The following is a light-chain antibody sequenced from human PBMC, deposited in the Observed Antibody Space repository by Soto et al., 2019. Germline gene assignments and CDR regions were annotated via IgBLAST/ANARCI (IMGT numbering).Light chain of an antibody. V-gene: IGKV2-30*01. CDR1: QSLVYSDGIAY. CDR3: MQATHWPIT. J-gene: IGKJ5*01. Sequence: DVVMPQSPLSLPVTLGQPASISCRSNQSLVYSDGIAYFSWFQQRTGRSPRSLIYKVSNRDSGVPDRLSGSGSGTDLELKISRVEADDVGVYYCMQATHWPITCGQGTRLEIK. CDR2: KVS.